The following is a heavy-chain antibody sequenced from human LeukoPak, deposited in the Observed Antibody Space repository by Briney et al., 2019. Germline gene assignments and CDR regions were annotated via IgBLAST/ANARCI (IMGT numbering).Heavy chain of an antibody. J-gene: IGHJ4*02. Sequence: GGSLRLSCAASGFTFSSSAMSWVRQAPGKGLEWVSNISGSGSGGSTYYADSVKGRFTISRDNSRNTLYLQMNSLRAGDTAVYYCAKSGYNRFDYWGQETLVTVSS. CDR1: GFTFSSSA. V-gene: IGHV3-23*01. CDR3: AKSGYNRFDY. CDR2: ISGSGSGGST. D-gene: IGHD5-24*01.